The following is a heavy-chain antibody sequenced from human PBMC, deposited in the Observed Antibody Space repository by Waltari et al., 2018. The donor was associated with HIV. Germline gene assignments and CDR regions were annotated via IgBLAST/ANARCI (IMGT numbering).Heavy chain of an antibody. Sequence: EVQLVESGGVLVPPGGSLRPSCAVSGFSLSSPWMSWVRQAPGKGLEWVANIKQDGSEKYYVDSVKGRFNISRDNAKNSLYLQMNSLRDEDTAVYYCARDPGGADAFDFWGQGTMVTVSS. V-gene: IGHV3-7*01. CDR3: ARDPGGADAFDF. CDR1: GFSLSSPW. J-gene: IGHJ3*01. CDR2: IKQDGSEK. D-gene: IGHD3-16*01.